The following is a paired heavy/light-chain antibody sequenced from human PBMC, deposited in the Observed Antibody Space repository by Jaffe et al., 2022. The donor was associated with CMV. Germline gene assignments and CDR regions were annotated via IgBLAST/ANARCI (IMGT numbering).Light chain of an antibody. CDR2: QNT. CDR1: KLGNKY. J-gene: IGLJ2*01. CDR3: QAWDSSTAV. Sequence: SYELTQPPSVSVSPGQTASITCSGDKLGNKYVSWYQQKPGQSPALVIYQNTKRPSGIPERFSGSNSGNTATLTIGGTQAVDEADYYCQAWDSSTAVFGGGTKLTVL. V-gene: IGLV3-1*01.
Heavy chain of an antibody. J-gene: IGHJ6*03. CDR1: GFTFSIAW. D-gene: IGHD6-6*01. CDR3: ATSYSISSIYYYYMDV. Sequence: EVQVVESGGGLVTPGGSLRLSCAASGFTFSIAWMSWVRQAPGKGLEWVGRIKSKTDGGTTDYAAPVKGRFTISRDDSINRLFLQMNSLKSDDTAVYYCATSYSISSIYYYYMDVWGKGTTVTVSS. V-gene: IGHV3-15*01. CDR2: IKSKTDGGTT.